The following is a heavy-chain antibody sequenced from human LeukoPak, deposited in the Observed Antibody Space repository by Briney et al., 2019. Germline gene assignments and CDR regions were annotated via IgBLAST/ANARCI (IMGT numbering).Heavy chain of an antibody. CDR3: VKAYGRSATVYMDV. Sequence: PGGCLRLSCAASGFTFEDHAMHCVRQAPGKGREWVSLLSWYGDTTYYAESVKGRFTIARDNSEKSLCLQMDSLRTEDPALYYCVKAYGRSATVYMDVGGKGTTVTVPS. CDR1: GFTFEDHA. V-gene: IGHV3-43D*03. J-gene: IGHJ6*03. CDR2: LSWYGDTT. D-gene: IGHD4-17*01.